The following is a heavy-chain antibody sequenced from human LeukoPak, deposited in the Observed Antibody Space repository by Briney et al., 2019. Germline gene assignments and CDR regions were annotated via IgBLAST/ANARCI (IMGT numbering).Heavy chain of an antibody. V-gene: IGHV1-69*06. J-gene: IGHJ4*02. CDR1: GGTFSSYA. CDR2: IIPIFGTA. D-gene: IGHD2-15*01. CDR3: ARHYFHGSGHGGH. Sequence: ASVKVSCKASGGTFSSYAISWVRQAPGQGLEWMGGIIPIFGTANYAQKFQGRVTITADKSTSTAYMELSSLRSEDTAVYYCARHYFHGSGHGGHWGQGTLVTVSS.